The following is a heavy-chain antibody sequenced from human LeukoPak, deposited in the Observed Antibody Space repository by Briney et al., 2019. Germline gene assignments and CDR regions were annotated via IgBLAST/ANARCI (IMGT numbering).Heavy chain of an antibody. V-gene: IGHV3-7*01. CDR2: IKQGGTEK. J-gene: IGHJ6*03. D-gene: IGHD3-10*01. CDR3: ARDGGSGSYRFYYYYHMDV. Sequence: GGSLRLSCAASGFTFRNYWMSWVRQAPGKGLEWVANIKQGGTEKNYVDSVKGRFTVSRDNAKSSLYLQVNSLRAEDTAVYYCARDGGSGSYRFYYYYHMDVWGKGTTVTVSS. CDR1: GFTFRNYW.